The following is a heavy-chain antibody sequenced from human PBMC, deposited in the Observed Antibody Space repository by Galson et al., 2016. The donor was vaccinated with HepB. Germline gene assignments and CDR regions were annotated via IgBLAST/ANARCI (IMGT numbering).Heavy chain of an antibody. CDR3: EKDKGGYLSDFYYGMDV. CDR2: ISWDGANT. V-gene: IGHV3-43*01. CDR1: GFTFDDYT. D-gene: IGHD1-26*01. Sequence: SLRLSCAASGFTFDDYTMHWVRQAPGKGLEWVSLISWDGANTYYADSVRGRFTISRDNSKNSLYLQMKSLRTEDTALYYCEKDKGGYLSDFYYGMDVWGQGTTVTVSS. J-gene: IGHJ6*02.